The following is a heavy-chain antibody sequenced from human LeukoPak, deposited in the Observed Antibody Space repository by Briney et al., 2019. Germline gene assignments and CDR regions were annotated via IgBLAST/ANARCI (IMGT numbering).Heavy chain of an antibody. CDR1: GFIFDDHG. Sequence: GGSLRLSCAASGFIFDDHGMHWVRQAPGKGLEWVSGISWSSGIIGYADSVKGRFTISRDNAKNSLYLQMNSLRAEDTALYYCARDYGGAFDIWGQGTMVTVSS. D-gene: IGHD4-17*01. CDR3: ARDYGGAFDI. J-gene: IGHJ3*02. V-gene: IGHV3-9*01. CDR2: ISWSSGII.